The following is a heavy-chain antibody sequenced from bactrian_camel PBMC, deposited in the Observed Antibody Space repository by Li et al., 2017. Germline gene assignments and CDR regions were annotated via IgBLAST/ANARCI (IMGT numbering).Heavy chain of an antibody. V-gene: IGHV3S1*01. Sequence: HVQLVESGGESVQAGGSLRLSCEISLYIHSSYCMGWFRQAPGKERAAVAAHYTGTATKYVADSVKGRFDISQDNAKNVLYLEMNDLQPEDTAMYYCAARQPCRVWLGYEDPGEYNIWGQGTQVTVS. J-gene: IGHJ4*01. D-gene: IGHD5*01. CDR1: LYIHSSYC. CDR3: AARQPCRVWLGYEDPGEYNI. CDR2: HYTGTATK.